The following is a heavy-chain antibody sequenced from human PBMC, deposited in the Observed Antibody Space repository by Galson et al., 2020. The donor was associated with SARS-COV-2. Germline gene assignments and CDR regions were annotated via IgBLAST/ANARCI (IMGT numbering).Heavy chain of an antibody. CDR1: GGPIGGHY. CDR2: IDDSGSS. D-gene: IGHD1-1*01. J-gene: IGHJ3*02. V-gene: IGHV4-59*11. Sequence: SQTLSLTCSVSGGPIGGHYWSWIRQPPGKGLEWIGYIDDSGSSNYNASLKSRVTISVDTSMTQFSLTLSSVTAADTAVYYCAGDYPWKGHVFEIWGQGTMVTVSS. CDR3: AGDYPWKGHVFEI.